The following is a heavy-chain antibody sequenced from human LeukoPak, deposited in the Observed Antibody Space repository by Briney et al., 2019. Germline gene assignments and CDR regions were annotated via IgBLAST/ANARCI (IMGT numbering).Heavy chain of an antibody. D-gene: IGHD1-26*01. V-gene: IGHV3-53*01. Sequence: AGGSLRLSCAASVFTVSSNYMSWVRQAPGKGLEWVSVIYSGGSTYYADSVKGRFTISRDNSKNTLYLQMNSLRAEDTAVYYCARVVRSGSYSIYFDYWGQGTLVTVSS. CDR1: VFTVSSNY. CDR3: ARVVRSGSYSIYFDY. CDR2: IYSGGST. J-gene: IGHJ4*02.